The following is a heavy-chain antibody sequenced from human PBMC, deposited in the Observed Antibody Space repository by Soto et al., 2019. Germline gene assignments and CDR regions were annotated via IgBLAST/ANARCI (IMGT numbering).Heavy chain of an antibody. V-gene: IGHV1-18*01. J-gene: IGHJ2*01. CDR2: ISAYNGNT. Sequence: QVQLVQSGTEVKKPGASVKVSCKASGYTDNTYGITWVRQAPGQGLEWMGWISAYNGNTNYAQKFQGRVTMTADTSTSTGYMELRRLTSDDTAVYYCATVNPYYYFDLWGRGTLVTVSS. D-gene: IGHD4-17*01. CDR3: ATVNPYYYFDL. CDR1: GYTDNTYG.